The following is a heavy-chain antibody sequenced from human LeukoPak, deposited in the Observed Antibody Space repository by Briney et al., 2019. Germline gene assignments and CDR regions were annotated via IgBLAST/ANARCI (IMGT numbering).Heavy chain of an antibody. CDR1: GFTFSSYA. J-gene: IGHJ4*02. Sequence: PGRTLRLSCAASGFTFSSYAMHWVRQAPGKGLEWVGVISYDGSNKYYAYSVKGRFTISRENTKKTLFLQKNSLRAEDTAVQYCASFLAYCGGYCYSDFVYWGAGTLVTVS. CDR3: ASFLAYCGGYCYSDFVY. CDR2: ISYDGSNK. V-gene: IGHV3-30-3*01. D-gene: IGHD2-21*02.